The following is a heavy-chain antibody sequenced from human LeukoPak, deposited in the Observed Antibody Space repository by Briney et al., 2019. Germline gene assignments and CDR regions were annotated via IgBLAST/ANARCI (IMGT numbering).Heavy chain of an antibody. Sequence: AGGSLRLSCAASGFTFSSYSMNWVRQAPGKGLEWVSYISSSSSTIYYADSVKGRFTISRDNAKNSLYLQTNSLRAEDTAVYYCARVVKFYYYYMDVWGKGTTVTVSS. CDR2: ISSSSSTI. CDR3: ARVVKFYYYYMDV. CDR1: GFTFSSYS. J-gene: IGHJ6*03. V-gene: IGHV3-48*01.